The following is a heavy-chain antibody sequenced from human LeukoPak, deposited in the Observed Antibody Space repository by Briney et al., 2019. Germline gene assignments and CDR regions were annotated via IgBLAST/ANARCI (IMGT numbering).Heavy chain of an antibody. CDR1: GGTFSSYA. CDR3: GREGFGIVVANPE. J-gene: IGHJ4*02. CDR2: IIPILGIA. D-gene: IGHD3-22*01. V-gene: IGHV1-69*04. Sequence: SVKVSCKASGGTFSSYAISWVRQAPGQGLEWMGRIIPILGIANYAQKFQGRVTITADKSTSTAYMELSSLRSEDTAVYYCGREGFGIVVANPEWGQGTLVTVSS.